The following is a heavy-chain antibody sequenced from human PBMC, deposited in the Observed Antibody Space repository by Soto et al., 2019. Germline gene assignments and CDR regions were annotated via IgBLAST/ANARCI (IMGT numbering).Heavy chain of an antibody. J-gene: IGHJ3*02. Sequence: SVKVSCKASGGTFSSYAISWERQAPGQGLEWMGGIIPIFGTANYAQKFQGRVTITADESTSTAYMELSSLRSEDTAVYYCARDRRDGYNLNAFDIWGQGTMVTVSS. CDR1: GGTFSSYA. V-gene: IGHV1-69*13. D-gene: IGHD5-12*01. CDR3: ARDRRDGYNLNAFDI. CDR2: IIPIFGTA.